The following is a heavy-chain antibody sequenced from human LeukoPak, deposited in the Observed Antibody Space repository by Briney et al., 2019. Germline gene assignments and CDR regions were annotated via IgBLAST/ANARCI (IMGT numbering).Heavy chain of an antibody. CDR1: GFTFDDYA. V-gene: IGHV3-9*01. D-gene: IGHD5/OR15-5a*01. Sequence: PGGSLRLSCAASGFTFDDYAMHWVRQAPGKGLEWVSGISWNSGSIGYADSVKGRFTISRDNSKNTLYLQMNSLRAEDTAVYYCAKLYLSTVPASYDYWGQGTLVTVSS. CDR2: ISWNSGSI. J-gene: IGHJ4*02. CDR3: AKLYLSTVPASYDY.